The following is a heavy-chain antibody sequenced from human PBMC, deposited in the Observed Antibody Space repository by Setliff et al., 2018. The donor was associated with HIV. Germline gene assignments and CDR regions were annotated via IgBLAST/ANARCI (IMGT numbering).Heavy chain of an antibody. Sequence: SSETLSLTCTVSGGSISSYYWSWIRQPPGKGLEWIGYIYTSGSTNYNPSLKSRVTISVDTSKNQFSLKLSSVTAADTAVYYCARCVTYYNFWSGYWGYYYYMDVWGKGTTVTVSS. D-gene: IGHD3-3*01. CDR2: IYTSGST. V-gene: IGHV4-4*08. J-gene: IGHJ6*03. CDR1: GGSISSYY. CDR3: ARCVTYYNFWSGYWGYYYYMDV.